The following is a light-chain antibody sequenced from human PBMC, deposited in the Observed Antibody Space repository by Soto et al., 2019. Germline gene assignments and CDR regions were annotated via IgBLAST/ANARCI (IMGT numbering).Light chain of an antibody. Sequence: QSALTQPPSVSGSPGQSVTISCTGTSTDFVSYNRVSWYQQPPGTAPKLIIYEVSNRPSGVSNRFSGSKSGNTASLTISGLQAEDEADYYCSSYTSSSTFVVFGGGTQLTVL. CDR2: EVS. CDR1: STDFVSYNR. CDR3: SSYTSSSTFVV. V-gene: IGLV2-18*02. J-gene: IGLJ2*01.